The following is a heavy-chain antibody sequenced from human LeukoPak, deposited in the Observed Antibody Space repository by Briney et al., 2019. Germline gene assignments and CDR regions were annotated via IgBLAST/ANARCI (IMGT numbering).Heavy chain of an antibody. J-gene: IGHJ3*02. CDR2: NNPNSGGT. CDR3: ARGGKIMITTVRGVLASRDDFDI. V-gene: IGHV1-2*02. CDR1: GYSFTGYY. D-gene: IGHD3-10*01. Sequence: AAGKVSCKASGYSFTGYYLHWLRQGPGQGLEWMGWNNPNSGGTKYAQKFQGRVTMTRDTSISRAYMELSRLRSEDMAVYSCARGGKIMITTVRGVLASRDDFDIWGQGTLVTVSS.